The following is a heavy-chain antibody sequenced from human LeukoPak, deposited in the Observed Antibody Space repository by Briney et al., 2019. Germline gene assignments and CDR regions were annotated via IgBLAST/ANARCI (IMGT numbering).Heavy chain of an antibody. CDR3: ARDGRWELSFAYYYYMDV. CDR1: GFTFGDYA. CDR2: IRSKAYGGTT. V-gene: IGHV3-49*03. Sequence: PGGSLRLSCTASGFTFGDYAMSWFRQAPGKGLEWVGFIRSKAYGGTTEYAASVKGRFTISRDNAKNSLYLQMNSLRAEDTAVYYCARDGRWELSFAYYYYMDVWGKGTTVTVSS. D-gene: IGHD1-26*01. J-gene: IGHJ6*03.